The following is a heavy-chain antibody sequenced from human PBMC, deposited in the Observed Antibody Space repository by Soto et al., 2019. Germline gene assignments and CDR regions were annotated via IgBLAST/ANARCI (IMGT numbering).Heavy chain of an antibody. Sequence: EVQLLESGGTLVQPGGSLILSCVASGFPFSTYAMSWVRQAPGGGLEWISGIYGSGRGISYADSVKGRFTISIDNSNDILYLQMRSLKVEDTAVYFCAKDRQPDGRGPFDHWGQGTLVTVSS. CDR3: AKDRQPDGRGPFDH. D-gene: IGHD1-26*01. CDR2: IYGSGRGI. J-gene: IGHJ4*02. V-gene: IGHV3-23*05. CDR1: GFPFSTYA.